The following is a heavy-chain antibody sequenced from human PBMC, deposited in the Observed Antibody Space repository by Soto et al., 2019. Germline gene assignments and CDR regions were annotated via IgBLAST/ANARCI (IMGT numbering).Heavy chain of an antibody. CDR2: TYYSGST. CDR1: GDSISSYY. V-gene: IGHV4-59*01. J-gene: IGHJ4*02. D-gene: IGHD5-12*01. CDR3: ARGRGYSGYDLGY. Sequence: QVQLQESGPGLVKPSETLSLTCTVSGDSISSYYWNWIRQPPGKGLEWIGYTYYSGSTDYNPSLKSRVXRSXDXSKNQFSLKLTSVTAADTAVYYCARGRGYSGYDLGYWGQGTLVTVSS.